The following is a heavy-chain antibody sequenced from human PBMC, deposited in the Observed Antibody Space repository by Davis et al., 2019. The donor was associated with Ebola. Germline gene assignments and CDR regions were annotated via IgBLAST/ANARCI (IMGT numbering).Heavy chain of an antibody. CDR1: GYTFTGYY. D-gene: IGHD2-2*01. V-gene: IGHV1-46*01. J-gene: IGHJ6*02. CDR3: ARDQDIVVVPAVYYYYGMDV. Sequence: ASVKVSCKASGYTFTGYYMHWVRQAPGQGLEWMGIINPSGGSTSYAQKFQGRVTMTRDTSTSTVYMELSSLRSEDTAVYYCARDQDIVVVPAVYYYYGMDVWGQGTTVTVSS. CDR2: INPSGGST.